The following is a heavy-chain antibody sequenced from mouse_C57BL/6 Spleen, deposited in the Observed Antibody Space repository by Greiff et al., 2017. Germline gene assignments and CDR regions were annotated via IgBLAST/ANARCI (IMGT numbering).Heavy chain of an antibody. Sequence: QVQLQQPGAELVKPGASVKLSCKASGYTFTSYWMHWVKQRPGQGLEWIGMIHPNSGSTNYNEKFKSKATRTVDKSYSTAYMQLSSLTSADSAVYYCARGDYFGYWGQGATLTVAT. CDR1: GYTFTSYW. V-gene: IGHV1-64*01. CDR2: IHPNSGST. CDR3: ARGDYFGY. J-gene: IGHJ2*01.